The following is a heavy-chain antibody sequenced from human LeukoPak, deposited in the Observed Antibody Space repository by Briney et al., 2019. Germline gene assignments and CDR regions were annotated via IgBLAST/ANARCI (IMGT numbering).Heavy chain of an antibody. D-gene: IGHD4-17*01. J-gene: IGHJ6*02. V-gene: IGHV1-69*01. CDR1: GVTFSSYA. CDR2: IIPIFGTA. Sequence: SLRVSCKASGVTFSSYAISWVRQAPGQGLEWMGGIIPIFGTANYAQNLQGRVTITADESPSTAYMDMSSLRSQDTAVYYCAITYGDCYYYGMDVWGQGTTVTVSS. CDR3: AITYGDCYYYGMDV.